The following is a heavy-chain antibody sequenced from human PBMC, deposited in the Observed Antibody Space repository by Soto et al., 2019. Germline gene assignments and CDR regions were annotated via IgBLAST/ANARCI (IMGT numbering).Heavy chain of an antibody. V-gene: IGHV6-1*01. CDR1: GYSVSSNSAA. CDR2: TYYRSKWYN. Sequence: SQTLSLTCAISGYSVSSNSAAWNWIRQSPSRGLEWLGRTYYRSKWYNDYAVSVKSRITINPDTSKNQFSLQLNSVTPEDTAVYYCARGGTGPTSNYYYYCGMDVWGQGTTVTVSS. J-gene: IGHJ6*02. CDR3: ARGGTGPTSNYYYYCGMDV. D-gene: IGHD1-1*01.